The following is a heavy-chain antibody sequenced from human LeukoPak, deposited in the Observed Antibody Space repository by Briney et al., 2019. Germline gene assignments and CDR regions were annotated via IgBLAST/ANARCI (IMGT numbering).Heavy chain of an antibody. CDR3: ARFEQQQSAVDY. J-gene: IGHJ4*02. CDR2: IYYSGST. V-gene: IGHV4-59*01. D-gene: IGHD6-13*01. CDR1: GGSISSYY. Sequence: SETLSLTCTVSGGSISSYYWSWIQQPPGKELEWIGYIYYSGSTNYNPSLKSRVTISVDTSKNQFSLKLSSVTAADTAVYYCARFEQQQSAVDYWGQGTLVTVSS.